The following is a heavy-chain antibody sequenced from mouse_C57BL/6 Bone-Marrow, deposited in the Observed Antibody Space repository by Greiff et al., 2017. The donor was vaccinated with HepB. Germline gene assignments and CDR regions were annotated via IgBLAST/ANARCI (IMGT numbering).Heavy chain of an antibody. V-gene: IGHV1-82*01. CDR1: GYAFSSSW. CDR3: ARRGVDYDLYAMDY. J-gene: IGHJ4*01. Sequence: QVQLQQSGPELVKPGASVKISCKASGYAFSSSWMNWVKQRPGKGLEWIGRIYPGDGDTNYNGKFKGKATLTADKSSSTAYMQLSSLTSEDSAVYFCARRGVDYDLYAMDYWGQGTSVTVSS. CDR2: IYPGDGDT. D-gene: IGHD2-4*01.